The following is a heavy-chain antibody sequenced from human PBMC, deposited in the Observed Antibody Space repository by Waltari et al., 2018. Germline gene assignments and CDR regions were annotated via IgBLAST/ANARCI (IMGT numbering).Heavy chain of an antibody. Sequence: QVQLQESGPGLVNPSETLSLTCTVSGGSISSYYWSWIRQPPGKGLEWIGYIYYSGSTNYNPALKSRVTISVDTSKNQFSLKLSSVTAADTAVYYCARVKDLDFWSGYYLNWGQGTLVTVSS. CDR2: IYYSGST. V-gene: IGHV4-59*01. J-gene: IGHJ4*02. CDR1: GGSISSYY. CDR3: ARVKDLDFWSGYYLN. D-gene: IGHD3-3*01.